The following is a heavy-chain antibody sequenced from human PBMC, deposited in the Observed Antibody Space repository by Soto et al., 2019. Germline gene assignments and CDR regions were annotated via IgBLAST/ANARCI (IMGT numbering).Heavy chain of an antibody. Sequence: TLSLTCTVSGGSISSGVYYWTWIRQHPGKGLEWIGYIYYTGSAYYNPSLKTRLTLSIDTSRSQFSLKLSSVTTADTAVYYCASPYSVSSRGLDVWGQGTTVTVSS. CDR1: GGSISSGVYY. J-gene: IGHJ6*02. V-gene: IGHV4-31*03. CDR2: IYYTGSA. CDR3: ASPYSVSSRGLDV. D-gene: IGHD6-6*01.